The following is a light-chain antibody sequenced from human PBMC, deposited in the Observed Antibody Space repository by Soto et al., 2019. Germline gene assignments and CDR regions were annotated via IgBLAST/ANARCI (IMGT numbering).Light chain of an antibody. J-gene: IGKJ4*01. CDR3: QQYGTSPFT. V-gene: IGKV3-20*01. CDR1: QSVSSNS. CDR2: GAS. Sequence: EIVLTQSPGTLSMSPGERATLSCRASQSVSSNSLNWLQQKPGQAPRLLIYGASSRATVIPDRFSGSGSGTDFTLTISSVEPEDFAVDYCQQYGTSPFTFGGGTKVEIK.